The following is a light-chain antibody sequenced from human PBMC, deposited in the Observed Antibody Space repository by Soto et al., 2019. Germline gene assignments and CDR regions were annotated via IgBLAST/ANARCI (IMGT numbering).Light chain of an antibody. CDR3: QQYYSYPWT. CDR1: QGISSY. CDR2: AAS. Sequence: AILITQSPSSFSASTGYRVTITCRASQGISSYLAWYQQKPGKAPKLLIYAASTLQSGVPSRFSGSGSGTDLTLTISCLQSEDFATYYCQQYYSYPWTFGQGTKVDI. V-gene: IGKV1-8*01. J-gene: IGKJ1*01.